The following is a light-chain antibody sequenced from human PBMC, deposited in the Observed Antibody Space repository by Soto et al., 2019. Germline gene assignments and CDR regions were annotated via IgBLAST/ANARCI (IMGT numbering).Light chain of an antibody. CDR3: QQYGTSPPLT. Sequence: EIVLTQSPGTLSLSPEERATLSCRASQSVSSNYLAWYQQKPGQAPRLLIYGASSRATGIPDRFSGSGSATDFTLTISRLEPEDFAVYYCQQYGTSPPLTFGRGTKVEIK. V-gene: IGKV3-20*01. CDR1: QSVSSNY. J-gene: IGKJ4*01. CDR2: GAS.